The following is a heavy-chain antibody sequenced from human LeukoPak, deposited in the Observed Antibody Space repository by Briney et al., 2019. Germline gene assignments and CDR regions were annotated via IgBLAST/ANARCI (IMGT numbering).Heavy chain of an antibody. D-gene: IGHD4-17*01. CDR2: MFPDGRT. Sequence: GGSLRLSCAVSGFSVNDNYMSWVRQAPGKGLQWVSVMFPDGRTYYADSVKGRFTISRDLARNTLLLQMHSLRADDTAVHYCARTTPVYGDYDYWGQGTLVTVSS. J-gene: IGHJ4*02. CDR1: GFSVNDNY. V-gene: IGHV3-53*01. CDR3: ARTTPVYGDYDY.